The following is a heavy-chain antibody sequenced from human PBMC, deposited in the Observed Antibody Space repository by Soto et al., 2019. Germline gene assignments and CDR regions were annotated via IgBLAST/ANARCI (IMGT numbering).Heavy chain of an antibody. CDR2: IYYSGST. Sequence: LSLTCTVSGGSISSYYWSWIRQPPGKGLEWIGYIYYSGSTNYNPSLKSRVTISVDTSKNQFSLKLSSVTAADTAVYYCARSGFWSGYYIPYYFDYWGQGTMVTVSS. CDR1: GGSISSYY. V-gene: IGHV4-59*01. CDR3: ARSGFWSGYYIPYYFDY. J-gene: IGHJ4*02. D-gene: IGHD3-3*01.